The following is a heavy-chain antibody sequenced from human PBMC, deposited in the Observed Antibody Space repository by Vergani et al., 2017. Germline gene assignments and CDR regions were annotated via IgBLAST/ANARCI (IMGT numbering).Heavy chain of an antibody. J-gene: IGHJ4*02. Sequence: EVQLVESGGSLVKPGGSLRLSCAASGFTFSSYSMNWVRQAPGKGLEWVSSISSSSSYIYYADSVKGRFTISRDNAKNSLYLQMNSLRAEDTAVYYCARDLFYYGSSGYYAGFFDYWGQGTLVTVSS. CDR2: ISSSSSYI. D-gene: IGHD3-22*01. V-gene: IGHV3-21*01. CDR1: GFTFSSYS. CDR3: ARDLFYYGSSGYYAGFFDY.